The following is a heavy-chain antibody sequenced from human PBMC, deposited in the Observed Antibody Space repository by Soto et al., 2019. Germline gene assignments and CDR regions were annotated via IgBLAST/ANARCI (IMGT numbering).Heavy chain of an antibody. D-gene: IGHD2-2*01. V-gene: IGHV4-38-2*01. CDR3: GHLKTDTEVTPAPPLFDS. J-gene: IGHJ4*02. CDR1: GFSISSDSY. Sequence: PETLSLTCAVSGFSISSDSYWGWMRQSPGKGLEWIGTLSHSGRTFYNPSLKSRVTISADTTKNQFSLSLTSVTAADTAVYYCGHLKTDTEVTPAPPLFDSWGQGTLVTVSS. CDR2: LSHSGRT.